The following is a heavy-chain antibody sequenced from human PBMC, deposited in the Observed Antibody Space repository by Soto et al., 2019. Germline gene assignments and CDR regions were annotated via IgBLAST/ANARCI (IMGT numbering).Heavy chain of an antibody. CDR1: GYTLTNYA. Sequence: QVQLVQSAAEVKKPGASVKVSCKASGYTLTNYAISWVRQAPGQGPEWMGWINTYNGNSNYAQKFQGRVTMTPDTSTNTDYMELRSLTSDDTAVYYCARDCTGGSCFCIYWGQGTLVTVSS. D-gene: IGHD2-15*01. V-gene: IGHV1-18*01. CDR2: INTYNGNS. CDR3: ARDCTGGSCFCIY. J-gene: IGHJ4*02.